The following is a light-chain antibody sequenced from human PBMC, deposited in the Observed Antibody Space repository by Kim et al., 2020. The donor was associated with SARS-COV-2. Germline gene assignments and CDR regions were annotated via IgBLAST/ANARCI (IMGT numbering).Light chain of an antibody. J-gene: IGLJ3*02. Sequence: QSVLTQPPSASGTPGQRVTISCSGSNSNIGRNAVNWFQQLPGTAPQLLIYINNQRPSGVPDRFSGSKSGTSASLAISGLQSEDEADYYCASWDGSLSAWVFGGGTKLTVL. CDR3: ASWDGSLSAWV. CDR1: NSNIGRNA. CDR2: INN. V-gene: IGLV1-44*01.